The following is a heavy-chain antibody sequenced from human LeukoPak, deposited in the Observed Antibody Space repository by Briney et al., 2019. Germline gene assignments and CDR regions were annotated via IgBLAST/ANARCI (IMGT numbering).Heavy chain of an antibody. Sequence: SQTLSLTCTVSGGSLSSGDYYWGWIRQPPGKGLEWIGYIYYSGSTYYNPSLKSRVTISVDTSKNQFSLKLSSVTAADTAVYYCARGITIFGVVIPNWFDPWGQGTLVTVSS. CDR3: ARGITIFGVVIPNWFDP. J-gene: IGHJ5*02. CDR2: IYYSGST. V-gene: IGHV4-30-4*01. CDR1: GGSLSSGDYY. D-gene: IGHD3-3*01.